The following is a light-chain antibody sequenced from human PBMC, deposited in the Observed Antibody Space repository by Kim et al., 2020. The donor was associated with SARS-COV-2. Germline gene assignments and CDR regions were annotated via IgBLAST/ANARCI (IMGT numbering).Light chain of an antibody. J-gene: IGLJ2*01. CDR1: VLAKKY. CDR2: KDS. V-gene: IGLV3-27*01. Sequence: VSPGQTARIPCSGDVLAKKYARWFQQKPGQAPVLVIYKDSERPSGIPERFSGSSSGTTVTLTISGAQVEDEADYYCYSAADNNLVFGGGTQLTVL. CDR3: YSAADNNLV.